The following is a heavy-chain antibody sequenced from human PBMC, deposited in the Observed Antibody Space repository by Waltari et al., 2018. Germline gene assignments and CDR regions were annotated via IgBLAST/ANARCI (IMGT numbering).Heavy chain of an antibody. V-gene: IGHV1-69*01. D-gene: IGHD3-10*01. CDR3: ARGMVQGVIPSWFDP. Sequence: QVQLVQSGAEVKKPGSSAKVSCKASGGTFSSYAISWVRPAPGQGLEWMGGIIPIFGTANYAQKFQGRVTITADESTSTAYMELSSLRSEDTAVYYCARGMVQGVIPSWFDPWGQGTLVTVSS. CDR1: GGTFSSYA. J-gene: IGHJ5*02. CDR2: IIPIFGTA.